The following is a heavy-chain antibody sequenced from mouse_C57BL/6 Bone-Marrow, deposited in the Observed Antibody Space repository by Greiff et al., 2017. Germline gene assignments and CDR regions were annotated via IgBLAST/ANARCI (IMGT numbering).Heavy chain of an antibody. CDR3: ARGSLLGYAMDY. V-gene: IGHV7-1*01. D-gene: IGHD2-1*01. CDR1: GFTFSDFY. Sequence: EVKLEESGGGLVQSGRSLRLSCATSGFTFSDFYMEWVRQAPGKGLEWIAASRNKANDYTTEYSASVKGRFIVSRDTSQSILYLQMNALRAEDTAIYYCARGSLLGYAMDYWGQGTSVTVSS. CDR2: SRNKANDYTT. J-gene: IGHJ4*01.